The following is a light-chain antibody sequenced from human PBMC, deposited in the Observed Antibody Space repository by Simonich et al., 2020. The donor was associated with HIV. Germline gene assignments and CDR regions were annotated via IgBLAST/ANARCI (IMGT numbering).Light chain of an antibody. CDR2: GAS. CDR1: QSVLYSSNNKNY. CDR3: HQYYGSPLT. V-gene: IGKV4-1*01. J-gene: IGKJ1*01. Sequence: DIVMTQSPDSLAVSLGEMATINCKSSQSVLYSSNNKNYLAWYQQKPGQLPKLLIYGASTRDSGVPDRVSGSGSGTDFTLTISSLQAEDVALYYCHQYYGSPLTFGQGTKVEVK.